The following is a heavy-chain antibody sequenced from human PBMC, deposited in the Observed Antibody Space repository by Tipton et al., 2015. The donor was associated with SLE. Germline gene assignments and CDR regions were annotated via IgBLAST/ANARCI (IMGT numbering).Heavy chain of an antibody. CDR3: AREGDYVWGSYRYSQYYYYYYGMDV. CDR1: GYTFTSYG. J-gene: IGHJ6*02. V-gene: IGHV1-18*01. Sequence: QVQLVQSGAEVKKPEASVKVSCKASGYTFTSYGISWVRQAPGQGLEWMGWISAYNGNTNYAQKLQGRVTMTTDTSTSTAYMELRSLRSDDTAVYYCAREGDYVWGSYRYSQYYYYYYGMDVWGQGTTVTVSS. CDR2: ISAYNGNT. D-gene: IGHD3-16*02.